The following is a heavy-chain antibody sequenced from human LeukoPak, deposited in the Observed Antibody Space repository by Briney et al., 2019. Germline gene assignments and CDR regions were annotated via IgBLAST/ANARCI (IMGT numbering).Heavy chain of an antibody. J-gene: IGHJ4*02. V-gene: IGHV3-23*01. CDR2: VSGSGDNT. CDR3: ARVEMTAYYFDY. Sequence: GGSLRLSCATSGFTFSSYAMNWVRQAPGKGLEWISSVSGSGDNTYYADSVKGRFTISRDNSENTLYLQMNSLRAEDTAVYYCARVEMTAYYFDYWGQGTLVTVSS. D-gene: IGHD2-21*02. CDR1: GFTFSSYA.